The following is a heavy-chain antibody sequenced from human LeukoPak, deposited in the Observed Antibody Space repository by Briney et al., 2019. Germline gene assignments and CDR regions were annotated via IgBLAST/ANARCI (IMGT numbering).Heavy chain of an antibody. V-gene: IGHV4-59*01. CDR1: GGSISSYY. CDR3: ARSVYGDEYDF. Sequence: PSETLSLTCTVSGGSISSYYWSWIRQPPGKGLEWIGYTYYSGSTNYNPSLNSRVTISLDTSKNQFSLKLNSVAAADTAVYYCARSVYGDEYDFWGQGTLVTVSS. CDR2: TYYSGST. D-gene: IGHD4-17*01. J-gene: IGHJ4*02.